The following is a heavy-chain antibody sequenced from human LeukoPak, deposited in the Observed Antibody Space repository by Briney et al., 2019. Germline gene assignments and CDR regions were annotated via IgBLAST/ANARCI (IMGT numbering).Heavy chain of an antibody. CDR2: IKQDGSEK. V-gene: IGHV3-7*04. D-gene: IGHD3-10*01. CDR1: GFIFSNYW. CDR3: ARPLYGSGRSYY. J-gene: IGHJ4*02. Sequence: PGGSLRLSCVASGFIFSNYWMTWVRQAPGKGLEWVANIKQDGSEKFYVDSVKGRFTISRDNAKNSLYLQMNSLSAEDTAVYYCARPLYGSGRSYYWGQGTLVTVSS.